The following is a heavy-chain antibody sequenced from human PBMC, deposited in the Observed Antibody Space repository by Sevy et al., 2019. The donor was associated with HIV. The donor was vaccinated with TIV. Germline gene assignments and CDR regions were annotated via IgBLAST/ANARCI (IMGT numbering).Heavy chain of an antibody. Sequence: GGSLRLSCAASGFTFGSYWMHWVRQVPGKGLVWVSRINSAGSSTSYADSVKGRFTISRDNAKNTLYLQMNSLRADDTAVYYCGREGSSGWPGYWGQGTLVTVSP. CDR2: INSAGSST. CDR3: GREGSSGWPGY. D-gene: IGHD6-19*01. V-gene: IGHV3-74*01. CDR1: GFTFGSYW. J-gene: IGHJ4*02.